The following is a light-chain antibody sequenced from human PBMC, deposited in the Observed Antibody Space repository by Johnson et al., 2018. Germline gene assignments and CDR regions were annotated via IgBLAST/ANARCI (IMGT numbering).Light chain of an antibody. J-gene: IGLJ1*01. V-gene: IGLV1-51*02. CDR2: ENN. Sequence: QSVLTQPPSVSAAPGQKVTISCSGSSSNIGNNYVSWYQQLPGTAPKLLIYENNKRPSGIPDRFSGSKSGTSATLGITGLQTGDEADYYGGTWDSSRSAGNVFGTVTKVTVL. CDR1: SSNIGNNY. CDR3: GTWDSSRSAGNV.